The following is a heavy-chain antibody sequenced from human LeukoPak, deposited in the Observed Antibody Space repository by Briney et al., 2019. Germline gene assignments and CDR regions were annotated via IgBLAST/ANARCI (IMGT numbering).Heavy chain of an antibody. Sequence: QPGGSLRLSCAASGFTFSSYAMSWVRQAPGKGLEWVSGISGSGGTTHYADSVKGRFPISRDHYKNTLYLQMNSLRAEDTAVYYCAKDPEVTITFFLDYWGQGTPVTVSS. CDR3: AKDPEVTITFFLDY. CDR1: GFTFSSYA. D-gene: IGHD3-10*01. CDR2: ISGSGGTT. J-gene: IGHJ4*02. V-gene: IGHV3-23*01.